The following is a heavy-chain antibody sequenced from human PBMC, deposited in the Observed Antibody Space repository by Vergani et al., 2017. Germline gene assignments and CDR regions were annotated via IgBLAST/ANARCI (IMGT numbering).Heavy chain of an antibody. CDR2: IIPIFGTA. Sequence: QVQLVQSGAEVKKPGSSVKVSCKASGGTFSSYAISWVRQAPGQGLEWMGGIIPIFGTANYAQKFQGRVTITADESTSTAYMELSSRRSEDTAVYYCARVRGDYYDSSVAEDFQDWGQGTLVTVSS. V-gene: IGHV1-69*01. CDR3: ARVRGDYYDSSVAEDFQD. D-gene: IGHD3-22*01. J-gene: IGHJ1*01. CDR1: GGTFSSYA.